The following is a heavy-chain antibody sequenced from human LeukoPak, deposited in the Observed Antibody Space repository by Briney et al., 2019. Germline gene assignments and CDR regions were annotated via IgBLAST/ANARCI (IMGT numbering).Heavy chain of an antibody. Sequence: AGGSLRLSCAASGFTVSSNYMSWVRQAPGKGLEWVSIIYSGGYAYYADSVKGRFTISRDNSKNTLYLQMNSLRAEDTAVYYCARNRGYYYYYMDVWAKGTTVTVSS. J-gene: IGHJ6*03. CDR1: GFTVSSNY. CDR2: IYSGGYA. V-gene: IGHV3-53*01. CDR3: ARNRGYYYYYMDV.